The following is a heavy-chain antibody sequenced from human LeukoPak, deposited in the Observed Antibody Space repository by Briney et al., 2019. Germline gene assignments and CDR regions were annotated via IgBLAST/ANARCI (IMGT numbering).Heavy chain of an antibody. J-gene: IGHJ4*02. Sequence: GGSLRLSCAASGFTFSNYAMGWVRQAPGKGLEWVSAISGSGGSTHYPDSLKGRFTISRDNSKNTLYLQMNSLRVEDTAVYYCAKDKGISGSYYHYWGQGTLVTVSS. V-gene: IGHV3-23*01. CDR2: ISGSGGST. CDR1: GFTFSNYA. D-gene: IGHD1-26*01. CDR3: AKDKGISGSYYHY.